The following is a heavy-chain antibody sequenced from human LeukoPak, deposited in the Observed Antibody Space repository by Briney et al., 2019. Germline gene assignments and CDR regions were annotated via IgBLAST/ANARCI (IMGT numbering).Heavy chain of an antibody. V-gene: IGHV1-18*01. J-gene: IGHJ5*02. CDR3: ARVDVLRFLEWSYEVP. Sequence: GASVKVSCKASDYTFTSYGISWVRQAPGQGLEWMGWISAYNGNTNYAQKLQGRVTMTTDTSTSTAYMELRSLRSDDTAVYYCARVDVLRFLEWSYEVPWGQGTLVTVSS. CDR2: ISAYNGNT. D-gene: IGHD3-3*01. CDR1: DYTFTSYG.